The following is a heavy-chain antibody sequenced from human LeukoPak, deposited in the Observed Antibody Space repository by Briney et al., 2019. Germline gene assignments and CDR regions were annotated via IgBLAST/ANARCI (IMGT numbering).Heavy chain of an antibody. D-gene: IGHD4/OR15-4a*01. J-gene: IGHJ3*01. Sequence: PGGSLRLSCAASGFTFSSDNMNWVRQAPGKGLEWVSSISSGSSYIYYADSVKGRFTISRDNAKNSLYLQMNSLRAEDTALYYCARYGGNAFDVWGQGTMVTVSS. CDR1: GFTFSSDN. V-gene: IGHV3-21*01. CDR3: ARYGGNAFDV. CDR2: ISSGSSYI.